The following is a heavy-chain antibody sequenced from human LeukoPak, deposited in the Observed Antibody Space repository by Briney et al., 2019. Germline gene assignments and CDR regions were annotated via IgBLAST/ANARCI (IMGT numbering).Heavy chain of an antibody. Sequence: KSGGSLRLSCAASGFTFSSYSMNWVRQAPGKGLEWVSGISSSSSHIYYSDSVKGRFTISRDNAKNSLYLQMNSLTAEDTAVYFCARDLRGLDAFDIWGQGTMVTVSS. CDR2: ISSSSSHI. CDR1: GFTFSSYS. V-gene: IGHV3-21*01. CDR3: ARDLRGLDAFDI. J-gene: IGHJ3*02.